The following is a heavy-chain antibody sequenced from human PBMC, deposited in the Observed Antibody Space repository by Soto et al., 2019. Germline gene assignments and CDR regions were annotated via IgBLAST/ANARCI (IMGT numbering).Heavy chain of an antibody. CDR1: GGTFSSYA. CDR2: IIPIFGTA. Sequence: QVQLVQSGAEVKKPGSSVKVSCKASGGTFSSYAISWVRQAPGQGLEWMGGIIPIFGTANYAQKFQGRVTITADKSTRTAYMELSSLRSEDTGVYYCARTSPRITPLDYWGQGTLVTVSS. D-gene: IGHD3-16*01. CDR3: ARTSPRITPLDY. V-gene: IGHV1-69*06. J-gene: IGHJ4*02.